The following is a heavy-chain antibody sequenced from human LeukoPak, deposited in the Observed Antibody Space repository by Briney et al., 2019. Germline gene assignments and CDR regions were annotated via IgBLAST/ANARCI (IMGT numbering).Heavy chain of an antibody. Sequence: GGSLRLSCAASGFTFSNYWMSWVRQAPGQEPEWVANIRQDGNEIYYVDSVKGRFTISRENAKNSLYLQMNSLRAGDTAVYYCARGKPGDAFDIWGQGTMVTVSS. J-gene: IGHJ3*02. CDR2: IRQDGNEI. V-gene: IGHV3-7*01. CDR1: GFTFSNYW. CDR3: ARGKPGDAFDI.